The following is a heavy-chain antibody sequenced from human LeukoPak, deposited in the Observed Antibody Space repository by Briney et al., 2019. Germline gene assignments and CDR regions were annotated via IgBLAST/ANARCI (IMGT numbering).Heavy chain of an antibody. V-gene: IGHV1-2*07. CDR2: INPNNGDT. D-gene: IGHD3-9*01. Sequence: ASVKVSCKASGYTFSGYYIHWIRHAPGQGLEWMGWINPNNGDTKYAHTVHGRVTMTRDTSIRTAYMELIGLRYDDTALYYCARDSNYYDSTDYLDHWGQGSQIIVSS. CDR1: GYTFSGYY. J-gene: IGHJ4*02. CDR3: ARDSNYYDSTDYLDH.